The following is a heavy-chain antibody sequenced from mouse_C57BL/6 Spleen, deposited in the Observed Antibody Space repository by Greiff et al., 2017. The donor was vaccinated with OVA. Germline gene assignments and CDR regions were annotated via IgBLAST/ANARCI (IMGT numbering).Heavy chain of an antibody. CDR3: ARSGDYDYDGDYYAMDY. J-gene: IGHJ4*01. CDR2: IYPGSGNT. Sequence: QVQLQQSGAELVRPGASVKLSCKASGYTFTDYYINWVKQRPGQGLEWIARIYPGSGNTYYNEKFKGKATLTAEKSSSTAYMQLSSLTSEDSAVYFCARSGDYDYDGDYYAMDYWGQGTSVTVSS. D-gene: IGHD2-4*01. V-gene: IGHV1-76*01. CDR1: GYTFTDYY.